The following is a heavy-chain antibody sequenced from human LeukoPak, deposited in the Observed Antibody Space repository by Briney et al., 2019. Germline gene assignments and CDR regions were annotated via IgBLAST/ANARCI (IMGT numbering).Heavy chain of an antibody. CDR2: IYHSGST. V-gene: IGHV4-59*12. D-gene: IGHD3-3*01. CDR3: ARSITIFGVVIGFDY. CDR1: GGSISSYY. J-gene: IGHJ4*02. Sequence: SETLSLTCTVSGGSISSYYWSWIRQPPRKGLEWIGCIYHSGSTKYNPSLKSRVTISVDTSKNHFSLKLSSVTAADTAVYYCARSITIFGVVIGFDYWGQGTLVTVSS.